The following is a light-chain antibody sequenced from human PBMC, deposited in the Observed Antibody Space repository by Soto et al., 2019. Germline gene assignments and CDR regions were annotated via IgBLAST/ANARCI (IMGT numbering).Light chain of an antibody. Sequence: ELVLTQSPGTLSLSPGERATLSCRASQSVSSSYLAWYQQKPGPAPRLLIYVASSRATGLPDRFSGSGSGTDFTPNISILEPEDFAGYYCQQYGSSRRTFGGGTPVEIK. CDR1: QSVSSSY. CDR3: QQYGSSRRT. CDR2: VAS. J-gene: IGKJ4*01. V-gene: IGKV3-20*01.